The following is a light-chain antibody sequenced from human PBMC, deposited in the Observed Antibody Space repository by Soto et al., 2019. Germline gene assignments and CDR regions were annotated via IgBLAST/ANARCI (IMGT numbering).Light chain of an antibody. CDR3: LSYTSSMTVV. CDR2: EVS. J-gene: IGLJ2*01. V-gene: IGLV2-14*01. Sequence: QSALTQPASVSGSPGQSITISCTGTNSDVGGYNYVSWYQHHPGKGPKLIIYEVSSRPSGVSNRFSGSKSGNTASLTISGLQAEDEADYYCLSYTSSMTVVFGGGTKLTVL. CDR1: NSDVGGYNY.